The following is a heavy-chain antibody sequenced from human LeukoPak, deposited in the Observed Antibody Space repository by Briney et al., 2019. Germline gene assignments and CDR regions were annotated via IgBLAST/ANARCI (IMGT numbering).Heavy chain of an antibody. J-gene: IGHJ4*02. V-gene: IGHV3-23*01. Sequence: GGSLRLSCAASGFTFSSYAMSWVRQAPGKGLEWVPAISGSGDSTYYADSVKGRFTISRDNSKNTLYLQMNSLRAEDTAVYYCAHPRNPEDYWGQGTLVTVSS. CDR2: ISGSGDST. D-gene: IGHD1-14*01. CDR3: AHPRNPEDY. CDR1: GFTFSSYA.